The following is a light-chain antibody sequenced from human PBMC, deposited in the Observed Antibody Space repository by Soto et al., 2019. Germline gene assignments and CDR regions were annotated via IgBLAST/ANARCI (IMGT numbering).Light chain of an antibody. J-gene: IGKJ5*01. V-gene: IGKV3D-15*01. CDR2: YIS. CDR3: QQHDQWPIP. Sequence: EIVMTQSPATLSVSPGETASLSCRASQSAGNFLAWYQQKPGQAPRLLIYYISTRATGIPARFSGSGSGTEFTLTINSLPSEHSPVYYCQQHDQWPIPFGQGTQLDIK. CDR1: QSAGNF.